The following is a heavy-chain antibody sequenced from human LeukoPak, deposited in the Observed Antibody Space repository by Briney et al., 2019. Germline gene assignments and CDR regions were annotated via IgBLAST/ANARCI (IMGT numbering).Heavy chain of an antibody. Sequence: GGSLRLSCAASGFTFSSYGMHWVRQAPGKGLEWVAVISYDGSNKYYADSVKGRFTISRDNSKNTLYLQMNSLRAEDTAVYYRAKDFRQLTSYYYYYMDVWGKGTTVTVSS. D-gene: IGHD4/OR15-4a*01. CDR1: GFTFSSYG. CDR2: ISYDGSNK. V-gene: IGHV3-30*18. J-gene: IGHJ6*03. CDR3: AKDFRQLTSYYYYYMDV.